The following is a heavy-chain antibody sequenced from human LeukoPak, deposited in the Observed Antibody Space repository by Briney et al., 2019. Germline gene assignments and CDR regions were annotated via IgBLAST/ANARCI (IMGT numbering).Heavy chain of an antibody. Sequence: GGSLRLSCAASGFTFSHYWMNWVRQAPGKGLVWVSRINTDGSTTTYADSVKGRFTISRDNAKNSLYLQMNSLRAEDTALYYCARVSGRGIAAAGSLDYWGQGTLVTVSS. V-gene: IGHV3-74*01. CDR1: GFTFSHYW. CDR2: INTDGSTT. J-gene: IGHJ4*02. CDR3: ARVSGRGIAAAGSLDY. D-gene: IGHD6-13*01.